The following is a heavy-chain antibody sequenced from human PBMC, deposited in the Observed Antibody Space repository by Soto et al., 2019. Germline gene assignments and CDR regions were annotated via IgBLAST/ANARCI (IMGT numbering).Heavy chain of an antibody. Sequence: ASVKVSCKASGYTFTSYGISWVRQAPGQGLEWMGWISAYNGNTNYAQKLQGRVTMTTDTSTSTAYMELRSLRSDDTAVYSWARGVGVRGVKWFGRWGQGTRVTFCS. J-gene: IGHJ5*02. CDR3: ARGVGVRGVKWFGR. CDR1: GYTFTSYG. V-gene: IGHV1-18*01. D-gene: IGHD3-10*01. CDR2: ISAYNGNT.